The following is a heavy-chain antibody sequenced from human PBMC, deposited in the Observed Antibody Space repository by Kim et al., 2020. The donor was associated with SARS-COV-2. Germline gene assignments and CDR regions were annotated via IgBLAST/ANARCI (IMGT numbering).Heavy chain of an antibody. D-gene: IGHD6-19*01. CDR3: AKDRRSSWGTVAGTLDY. J-gene: IGHJ4*02. Sequence: GGSLRLSCAASGFTFSSYAMHWVRQAPGKGLEWVAVIWYDGSNKYYADSVKGRFTISRDNSKNTLYLQMNSLRAEDTAVYYCAKDRRSSWGTVAGTLDYWGQGTLVTVSS. V-gene: IGHV3-33*06. CDR2: IWYDGSNK. CDR1: GFTFSSYA.